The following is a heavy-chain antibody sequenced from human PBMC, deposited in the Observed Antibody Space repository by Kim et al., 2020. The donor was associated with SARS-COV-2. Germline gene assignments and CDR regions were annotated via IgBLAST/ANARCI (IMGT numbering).Heavy chain of an antibody. CDR3: AATQSVYCIGGRCYSRIDY. D-gene: IGHD2-15*01. V-gene: IGHV3-15*01. CDR2: IKIKTDGGTI. Sequence: GGSLRLSCTGSGLTFSDAWMSWVRQRPGKGLEWVGRIKIKTDGGTIDYAAPVKGRFTISRDDSKKTLYLQMNSLKSEDTAVYYCAATQSVYCIGGRCYSRIDYWGQGALVTVSS. CDR1: GLTFSDAW. J-gene: IGHJ4*02.